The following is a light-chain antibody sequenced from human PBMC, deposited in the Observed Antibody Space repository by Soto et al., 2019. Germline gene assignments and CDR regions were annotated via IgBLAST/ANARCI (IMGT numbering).Light chain of an antibody. V-gene: IGLV2-8*01. CDR1: NSDVGGYDY. Sequence: QSALTQPPSASGSPGRSVTISCTGTNSDVGGYDYVSWFQQHPGKSPKLIIYEVTKRPSGVPDRFSASKSGNTASLTVSGLQAEDEADYYCSSFVAGNNYWVFGGGTKVTVL. CDR2: EVT. J-gene: IGLJ3*02. CDR3: SSFVAGNNYWV.